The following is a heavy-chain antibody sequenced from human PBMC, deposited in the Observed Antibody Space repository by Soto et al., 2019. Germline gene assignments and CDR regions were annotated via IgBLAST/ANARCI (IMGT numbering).Heavy chain of an antibody. D-gene: IGHD3-3*01. CDR3: ARGNFGVVPMSYYYYYGMDV. CDR2: IYYSGST. V-gene: IGHV4-31*03. Sequence: KPSETLSLTCTVSGGSISSGGYYWSWIRQHPGKGLEWIGYIYYSGSTYYNPSLKSRVTISVDTSKNQFSLKLSSVTAADTAVYYCARGNFGVVPMSYYYYYGMDVWGQGTTVTVS. J-gene: IGHJ6*02. CDR1: GGSISSGGYY.